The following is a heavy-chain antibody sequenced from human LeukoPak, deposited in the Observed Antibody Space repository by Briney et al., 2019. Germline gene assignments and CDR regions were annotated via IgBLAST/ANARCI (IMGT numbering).Heavy chain of an antibody. CDR1: GFIYSNYG. V-gene: IGHV3-21*05. Sequence: GGSLRLSCAASGFIYSNYGMNWVRQAPGKGLEWVSYISGSGTYIDYSDSVKGRFTISRDNAKNSLYLQMNSPRAEDTAVYYCARGHSSGYYPKYWGQGTLVTVSS. CDR2: ISGSGTYI. J-gene: IGHJ4*02. D-gene: IGHD3-22*01. CDR3: ARGHSSGYYPKY.